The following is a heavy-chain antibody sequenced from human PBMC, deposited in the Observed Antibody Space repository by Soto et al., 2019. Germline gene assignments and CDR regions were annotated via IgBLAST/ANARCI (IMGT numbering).Heavy chain of an antibody. V-gene: IGHV4-59*12. Sequence: TSETMSLTCTVSGGSISSYYWSWIRQTPRNGLEWIGHISYSGNTDYNPSLQSRVTISVDTSKNQFSLKVNSVTAADTAVYYCARGDLRVPGHWGQGTVVTVSS. J-gene: IGHJ1*01. CDR3: ARGDLRVPGH. CDR2: ISYSGNT. CDR1: GGSISSYY.